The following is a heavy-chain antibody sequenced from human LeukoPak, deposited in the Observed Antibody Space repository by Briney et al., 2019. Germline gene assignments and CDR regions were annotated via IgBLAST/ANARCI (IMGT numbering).Heavy chain of an antibody. J-gene: IGHJ4*02. CDR3: AKEFVYSGGYYYFDY. CDR1: GFTFSSYW. D-gene: IGHD3-22*01. CDR2: INSDGSST. Sequence: GGSLRLSCAASGFTFSSYWMNWVRQAPGKGLVWVSRINSDGSSTRYADSVKGRFTISRDNSKNTLYLQMNSLRAEDTAVYYCAKEFVYSGGYYYFDYWGQGTLVTVSS. V-gene: IGHV3-74*01.